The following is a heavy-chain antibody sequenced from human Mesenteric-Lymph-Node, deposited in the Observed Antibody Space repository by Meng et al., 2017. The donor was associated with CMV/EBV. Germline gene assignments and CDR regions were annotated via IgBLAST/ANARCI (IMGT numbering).Heavy chain of an antibody. J-gene: IGHJ4*02. Sequence: GESLKISCAASGFTFSSYWMSWVRQAPGKGLEWVSYISSSGSTIYYADSVKGRFTISRDNAKNSLYLQMNSLRAEDTAVYYCAREKYYYDSVDWGQGTLVTVSS. CDR1: GFTFSSYW. V-gene: IGHV3-48*04. CDR3: AREKYYYDSVD. CDR2: ISSSGSTI. D-gene: IGHD3-22*01.